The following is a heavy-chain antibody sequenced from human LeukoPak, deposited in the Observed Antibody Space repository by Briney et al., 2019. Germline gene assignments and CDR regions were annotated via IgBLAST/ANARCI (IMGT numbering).Heavy chain of an antibody. CDR1: GFTFSNYA. CDR2: ISGSGGST. CDR3: AKDDPYFLWSAYRDRVY. J-gene: IGHJ4*02. Sequence: GGSLRLSCAASGFTFSNYAMSWVRQAPGKGLEWVSAISGSGGSTYYADSVRGRFTISRDNSKDTLYLQMNSLRAEDTAVYYCAKDDPYFLWSAYRDRVYWGQGTLVTVSS. V-gene: IGHV3-23*01. D-gene: IGHD3-3*01.